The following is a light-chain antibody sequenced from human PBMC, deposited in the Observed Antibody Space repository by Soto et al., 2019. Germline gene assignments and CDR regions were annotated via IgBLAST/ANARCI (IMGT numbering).Light chain of an antibody. CDR2: EVS. Sequence: QSALTQPPSVSGSPGQSVTISCTGTSSDVGSYNRVSWYQQPPGTAPKLMIYEVSNRPSGVPDRFSGSKSGNTASLTISGLPAEDEADYYCSSYTSSSTTVFGTGTKVTVL. CDR1: SSDVGSYNR. CDR3: SSYTSSSTTV. J-gene: IGLJ1*01. V-gene: IGLV2-18*02.